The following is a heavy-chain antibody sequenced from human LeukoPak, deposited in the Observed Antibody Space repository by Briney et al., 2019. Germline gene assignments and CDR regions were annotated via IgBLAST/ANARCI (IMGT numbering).Heavy chain of an antibody. CDR3: AKGVAVAGRSYYYYGMDV. Sequence: GGSLRLSCAASGFTFTNYAMSWVRQAPGKGLEWVSAISGSGGSTFYADSVKGRFTISRDNSKNTLYLQMNSLRAEDTAVYYCAKGVAVAGRSYYYYGMDVWGQGTTVTVSS. D-gene: IGHD6-19*01. V-gene: IGHV3-23*01. CDR1: GFTFTNYA. CDR2: ISGSGGST. J-gene: IGHJ6*02.